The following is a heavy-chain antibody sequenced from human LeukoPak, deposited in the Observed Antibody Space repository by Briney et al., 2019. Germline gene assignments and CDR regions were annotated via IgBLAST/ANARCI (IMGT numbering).Heavy chain of an antibody. J-gene: IGHJ4*02. CDR3: ARGLRDGYTLFYFDY. D-gene: IGHD5-24*01. CDR1: GGSISSGSYY. Sequence: SQTLSLTCTVSGGSISSGSYYWSWIRQTAGKGLEWIGIVFTTGSTNYNRSLKSRSSISVDKSKNQFSMKLSSVTAADTAVYFCARGLRDGYTLFYFDYWGQGTLVTVSS. CDR2: VFTTGST. V-gene: IGHV4-61*02.